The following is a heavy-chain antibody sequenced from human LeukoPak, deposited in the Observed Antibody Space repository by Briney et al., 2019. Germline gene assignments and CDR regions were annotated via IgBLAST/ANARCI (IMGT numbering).Heavy chain of an antibody. V-gene: IGHV3-66*01. CDR2: IYSGRTT. Sequence: GGSLRLSCAASGFTVSSYYMSWVRQAPGRRLEWVSAIYSGRTTYYADSVKGRFTISRDNSKNTLYLQMNSLRAEDTAVYYCARGYWYFDLWGRGTLLTVSS. CDR1: GFTVSSYY. CDR3: ARGYWYFDL. J-gene: IGHJ2*01.